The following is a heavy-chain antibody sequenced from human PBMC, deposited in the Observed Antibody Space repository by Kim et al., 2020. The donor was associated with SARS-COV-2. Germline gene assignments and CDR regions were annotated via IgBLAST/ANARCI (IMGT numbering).Heavy chain of an antibody. Sequence: KYYAGSGKGRFTISRDNSKNTLYLQMNSLRAEDTAVYYCARVEGSGWYNYWGQGTLVTVSS. CDR3: ARVEGSGWYNY. D-gene: IGHD6-19*01. J-gene: IGHJ4*02. V-gene: IGHV3-33*01. CDR2: K.